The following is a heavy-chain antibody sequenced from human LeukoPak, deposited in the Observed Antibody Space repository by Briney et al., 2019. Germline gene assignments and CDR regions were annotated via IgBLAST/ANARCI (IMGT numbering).Heavy chain of an antibody. CDR2: ISYDGSNK. CDR1: GFTFRSYG. Sequence: GRSLRLSCAASGFTFRSYGMHWVRQAPGKGLGWVGVISYDGSNKYYADSVKGRFTISRDNSKNTLYLQMNSLRAEDTAVYYCAKVGSSGSRRGAFDIWGQGTMVTVSS. CDR3: AKVGSSGSRRGAFDI. D-gene: IGHD3-22*01. V-gene: IGHV3-30*18. J-gene: IGHJ3*02.